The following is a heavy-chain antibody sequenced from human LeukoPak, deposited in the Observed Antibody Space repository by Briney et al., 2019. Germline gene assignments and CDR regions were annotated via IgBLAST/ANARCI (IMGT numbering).Heavy chain of an antibody. CDR3: AIMHGYYDGSGYWVQ. J-gene: IGHJ1*01. CDR2: ITPNADRT. D-gene: IGHD3-22*01. Sequence: GWALRLSCAASGVTFGSYGMSWVRQALGKGLEWVSFITPNADRTSYADSVEGRFTISRDNPRNTLYMQMNSLRDEDTALYYCAIMHGYYDGSGYWVQWGQGTLVTVSS. V-gene: IGHV3-23*01. CDR1: GVTFGSYG.